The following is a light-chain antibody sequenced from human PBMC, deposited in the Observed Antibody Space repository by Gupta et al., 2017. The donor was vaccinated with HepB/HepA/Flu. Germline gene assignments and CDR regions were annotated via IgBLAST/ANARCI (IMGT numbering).Light chain of an antibody. Sequence: IQMTTFPSTMTASIGDRVTITCRASDNVNRLLAWYQQKPGRAPTLLINQASNRENGVSSRFSGSGSGTEFTLTISSLQPDDFAAYYCQHFHSYPWTFGQGTKVEVK. CDR2: QAS. CDR1: DNVNRL. J-gene: IGKJ1*01. V-gene: IGKV1-5*03. CDR3: QHFHSYPWT.